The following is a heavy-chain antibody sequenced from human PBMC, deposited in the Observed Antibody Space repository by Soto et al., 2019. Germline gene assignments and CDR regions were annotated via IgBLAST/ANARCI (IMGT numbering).Heavy chain of an antibody. V-gene: IGHV3-23*01. CDR1: GFTFSNYG. CDR2: ISGSGGST. J-gene: IGHJ6*02. D-gene: IGHD1-26*01. CDR3: ARGFKELRFRGYGMDV. Sequence: EVQLLESGGDLVQPGGSLRLSCAASGFTFSNYGMSWVRQAPGKGLEWVSAISGSGGSTYYADSVKGRFTISRDKSKNTLYLQMNSLRAEDTAVYYCARGFKELRFRGYGMDVWGQGTTVTVSS.